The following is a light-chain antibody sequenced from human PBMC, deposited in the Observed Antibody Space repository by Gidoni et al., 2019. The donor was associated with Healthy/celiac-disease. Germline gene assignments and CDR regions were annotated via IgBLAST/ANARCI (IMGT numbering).Light chain of an antibody. CDR2: WAS. CDR1: QSVLYSSNNKNY. V-gene: IGKV4-1*01. CDR3: QQYYSTLTWT. Sequence: DIVMPQSPDSLAVSLGERATINCKSSQSVLYSSNNKNYLAWYQQKPGQPPKLLIYWASTRESGVPDRFSGSGSGTDFTFTVSSLQAEDVAVYYCQQYYSTLTWTFGQGTKVEIK. J-gene: IGKJ1*01.